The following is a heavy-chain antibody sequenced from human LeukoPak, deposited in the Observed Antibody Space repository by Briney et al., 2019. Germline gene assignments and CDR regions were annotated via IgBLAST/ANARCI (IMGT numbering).Heavy chain of an antibody. CDR2: ISYDGSNK. Sequence: GRSLRLSCAASGFTFSGSAMHWVRQAPGKGLEWVAFISYDGSNKYYADSVKGRFTISRDNSKNTLYLQMNSLTTEDTAVYYCAREAPFDYWGRGTLVTVSS. CDR3: AREAPFDY. V-gene: IGHV3-30*04. J-gene: IGHJ4*02. CDR1: GFTFSGSA.